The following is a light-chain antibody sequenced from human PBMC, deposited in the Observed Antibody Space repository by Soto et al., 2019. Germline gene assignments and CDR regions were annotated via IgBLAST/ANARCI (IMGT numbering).Light chain of an antibody. V-gene: IGLV2-23*02. Sequence: QSALTQPASVSGSPGQSITISCTGTSSDVGSFDLVSWYQQHPGKAPKLIIYEVTKRPSGVSDRFSGSKSGNTASLTISGLQAEDEADYHCCSFAGSSSLVFGGGTQLTVL. CDR3: CSFAGSSSLV. J-gene: IGLJ2*01. CDR1: SSDVGSFDL. CDR2: EVT.